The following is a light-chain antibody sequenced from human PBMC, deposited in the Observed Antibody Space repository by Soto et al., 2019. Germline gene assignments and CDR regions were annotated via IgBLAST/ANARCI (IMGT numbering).Light chain of an antibody. CDR3: MQALQTPT. CDR1: QSLLHSNGYNY. Sequence: DIVMTQSPLSLPVTPGEPASISCRSSQSLLHSNGYNYLDWYLQKPGQSPQLLTYLGSNRASGVPVRFSGSGSGTDFTLKISRVAAEDVGVYYCMQALQTPTFGQGTKVEIK. V-gene: IGKV2-28*01. CDR2: LGS. J-gene: IGKJ1*01.